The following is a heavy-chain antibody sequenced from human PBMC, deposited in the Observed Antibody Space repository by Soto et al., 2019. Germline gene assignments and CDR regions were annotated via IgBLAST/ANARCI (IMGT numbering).Heavy chain of an antibody. CDR3: ASLRRWHPFDL. V-gene: IGHV3-74*03. Sequence: EVLLVESGGGLVQPGGSLRLSCAASGFTFSNYWMHWVRRAPGQGLVWVARVNSEGSDTMYADSVKGRFTISRDNAKNTLYLQMIGLRAEDTAVYYCASLRRWHPFDLWGQGTLVTVSS. D-gene: IGHD4-17*01. J-gene: IGHJ4*02. CDR1: GFTFSNYW. CDR2: VNSEGSDT.